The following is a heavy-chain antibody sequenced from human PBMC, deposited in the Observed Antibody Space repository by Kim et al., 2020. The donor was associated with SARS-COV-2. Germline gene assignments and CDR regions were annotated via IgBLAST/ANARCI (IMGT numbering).Heavy chain of an antibody. Sequence: ASVKVSCKAFGYTFTGYYMHWVRQAPGQGLEWMGWINPNSGGTNYAQKFQGRVTMTRDTSISTAYMELSRLRSDDTAVYYCASISSEYQLLGGHDYWGQGTLVTVSS. CDR1: GYTFTGYY. CDR3: ASISSEYQLLGGHDY. J-gene: IGHJ4*02. D-gene: IGHD2-2*01. V-gene: IGHV1-2*02. CDR2: INPNSGGT.